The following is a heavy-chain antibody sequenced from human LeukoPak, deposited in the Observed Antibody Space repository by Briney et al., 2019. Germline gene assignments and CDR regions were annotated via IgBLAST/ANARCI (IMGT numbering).Heavy chain of an antibody. J-gene: IGHJ6*02. V-gene: IGHV1-18*01. Sequence: ASVKVSCKASGYTFTSYGISWVRQAPGQGLEWMGWISAYNGNTNYAQKLQGRVTMTTDTSTSTAYMELRSLRSDDTAVYYCARVRNYDYVWGSYRPIDYYYYGMDVWGQGTTVTVSS. CDR1: GYTFTSYG. D-gene: IGHD3-16*02. CDR2: ISAYNGNT. CDR3: ARVRNYDYVWGSYRPIDYYYYGMDV.